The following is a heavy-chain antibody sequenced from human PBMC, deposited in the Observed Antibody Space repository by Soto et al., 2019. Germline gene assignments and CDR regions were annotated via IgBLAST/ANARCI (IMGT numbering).Heavy chain of an antibody. CDR1: GFIFSDHS. CDR2: IGSDGRTI. Sequence: GGSLRLSCSASGFIFSDHSMNWGRQAPGKGLEWVSYIGSDGRTIDYADSVKGRFTISRDNAKGSLFLQMGSLRNEDTAVYYCARGSHCSGGDCYPHWGQGTLVTVSS. J-gene: IGHJ4*02. V-gene: IGHV3-48*02. D-gene: IGHD2-21*02. CDR3: ARGSHCSGGDCYPH.